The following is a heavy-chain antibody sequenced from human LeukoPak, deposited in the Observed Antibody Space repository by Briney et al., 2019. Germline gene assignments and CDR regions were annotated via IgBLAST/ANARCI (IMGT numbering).Heavy chain of an antibody. CDR3: ARLAPNGAAAGRHNWFDP. V-gene: IGHV1-8*03. J-gene: IGHJ5*02. Sequence: GASVKVSCKASGYTFTSYGISWVRQATGQGLEWMGWMNPNSGNTGYAQKFQGRVTITRNTSISTAYMELSSLRSEDTAVYYCARLAPNGAAAGRHNWFDPWGQGTLVTVSS. CDR2: MNPNSGNT. CDR1: GYTFTSYG. D-gene: IGHD6-13*01.